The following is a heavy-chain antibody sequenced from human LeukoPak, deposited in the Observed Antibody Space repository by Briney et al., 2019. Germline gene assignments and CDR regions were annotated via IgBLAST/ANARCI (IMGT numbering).Heavy chain of an antibody. J-gene: IGHJ3*02. CDR2: IYPGDSDT. CDR1: GYSFTSYW. D-gene: IGHD2-15*01. Sequence: GESLKISCKGSGYSFTSYWIGWVRQMPGKGLEWMGIIYPGDSDTRYSPSFQGQVTISADKSISTAYLQWSSLKASDTAMYYCARQAVVVVAATPRRNAFDIWGQGTMVAVSS. V-gene: IGHV5-51*01. CDR3: ARQAVVVVAATPRRNAFDI.